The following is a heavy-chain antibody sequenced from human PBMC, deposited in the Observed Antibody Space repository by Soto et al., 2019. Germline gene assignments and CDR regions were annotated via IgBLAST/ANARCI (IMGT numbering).Heavy chain of an antibody. CDR1: GFTFSSYS. Sequence: KPGGSLRLSCAASGFTFSSYSMNWVRQSPGKGLEWVSSISSSSSYIYYADSVKGRFTISRDNAKNSLYLQMNSLRAEDTAVYYCARGLGTMARGVMTYYYGMDVWGQGTTVTVSS. CDR3: ARGLGTMARGVMTYYYGMDV. CDR2: ISSSSSYI. J-gene: IGHJ6*02. D-gene: IGHD3-10*01. V-gene: IGHV3-21*01.